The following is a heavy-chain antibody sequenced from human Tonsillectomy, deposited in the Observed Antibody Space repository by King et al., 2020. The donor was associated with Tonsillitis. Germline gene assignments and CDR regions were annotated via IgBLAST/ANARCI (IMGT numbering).Heavy chain of an antibody. Sequence: QLVQSGAEVKKPGESLKISCKGSGYSFTSYWIGWVRQMPGKGLEWMGIIYPGDSDTRYSPSFQGQVTIPADKSIRTAYLQWSSLKASDTAMYYCARQGYWSSTICYVGWFDPWGQGTLVTVSS. CDR3: ARQGYWSSTICYVGWFDP. J-gene: IGHJ5*02. CDR2: IYPGDSDT. D-gene: IGHD2-2*01. V-gene: IGHV5-51*01. CDR1: GYSFTSYW.